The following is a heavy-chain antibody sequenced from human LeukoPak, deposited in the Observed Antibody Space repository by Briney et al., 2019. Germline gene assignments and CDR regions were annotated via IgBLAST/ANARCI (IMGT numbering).Heavy chain of an antibody. CDR2: VGGSGVKT. CDR1: GFTFSNYA. V-gene: IGHV3-23*01. CDR3: AKRGDCSGTCTYDY. Sequence: PGWSLRLSCAASGFTFSNYAIHWVRQAPGKGLEWVSIVGGSGVKTYYADSVKGRFTISRDNSKNTVYLQMNSLRAEDTAVYYCAKRGDCSGTCTYDYWGQGTLVTVSS. J-gene: IGHJ4*02. D-gene: IGHD2-2*01.